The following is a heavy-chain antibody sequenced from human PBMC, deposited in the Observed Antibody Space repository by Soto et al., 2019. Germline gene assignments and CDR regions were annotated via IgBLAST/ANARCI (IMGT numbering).Heavy chain of an antibody. CDR2: IYYSGST. Sequence: PLETLSLTCTVSGGSISSSSYYWGWIRQPPGKGLEWIGSIYYSGSTYYNPSLKSRVTISVDTSKNQFSLKLSSVTAADTAVYYCARHATDHDAFDIWGQGTMVT. CDR1: GGSISSSSYY. CDR3: ARHATDHDAFDI. J-gene: IGHJ3*02. V-gene: IGHV4-39*01.